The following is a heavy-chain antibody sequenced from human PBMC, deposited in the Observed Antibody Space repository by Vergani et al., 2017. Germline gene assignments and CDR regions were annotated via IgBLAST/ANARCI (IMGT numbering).Heavy chain of an antibody. V-gene: IGHV1-69*01. CDR3: ARGPRLHGKENYYYYYMDV. J-gene: IGHJ6*03. CDR1: GGTFSSYA. D-gene: IGHD4-11*01. Sequence: QVQLVQSGAEVKKPGSSVKVSCKASGGTFSSYAISWVRQAPGQGLEWMGGIIPIFGTANYAQKFQGRVTITADESTSTAYMELSSLRSEDTAVYYCARGPRLHGKENYYYYYMDVWGKGTTVTVSS. CDR2: IIPIFGTA.